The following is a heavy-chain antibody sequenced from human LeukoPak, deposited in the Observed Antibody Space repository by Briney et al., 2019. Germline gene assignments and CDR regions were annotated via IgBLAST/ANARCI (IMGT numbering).Heavy chain of an antibody. CDR3: SNKVYCSTTSCHPAGY. CDR1: GESIRSSNW. Sequence: PSETLSLTCTVSGESIRSSNWWSWVRQPPGKGLEWIGEVYHSGTTNYNPSLKSRVTISFATSTNQFFLDLSPVTAADTAVYYCSNKVYCSTTSCHPAGYWGLGSLVTVSS. CDR2: VYHSGTT. V-gene: IGHV4-4*02. D-gene: IGHD2-2*01. J-gene: IGHJ4*02.